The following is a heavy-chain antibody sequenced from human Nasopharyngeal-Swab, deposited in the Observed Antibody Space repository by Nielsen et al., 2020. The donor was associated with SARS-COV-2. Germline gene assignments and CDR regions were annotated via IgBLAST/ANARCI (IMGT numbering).Heavy chain of an antibody. V-gene: IGHV3-21*01. CDR3: ARVPQTYYDILTGYYLAYYYYGMDV. J-gene: IGHJ6*02. CDR2: ISSSSSYI. Sequence: GESLKISCAASGFTFSSYSMNWVRQAPGKGLEWVSSISSSSSYIYYADSVKGRFTISRDNAKNSLYLQMNSLRAEDTAVYYCARVPQTYYDILTGYYLAYYYYGMDVWGQGTTVTVSS. CDR1: GFTFSSYS. D-gene: IGHD3-9*01.